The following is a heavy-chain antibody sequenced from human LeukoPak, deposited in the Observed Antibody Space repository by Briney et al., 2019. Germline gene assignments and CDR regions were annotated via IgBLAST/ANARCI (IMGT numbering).Heavy chain of an antibody. CDR1: GYCFTNYW. CDR2: IYPGASDT. V-gene: IGHV5-51*01. D-gene: IGHD3-22*01. Sequence: GESLQISCKGSGYCFTNYWIGWVRQMPGKGLEWMGIIYPGASDTRYSPSFQGQVTISADKSISTAYLQWSSLKASDTAMYYCARGDSDYYDSSGYCDDAFDIWGQGTMVTVSS. J-gene: IGHJ3*02. CDR3: ARGDSDYYDSSGYCDDAFDI.